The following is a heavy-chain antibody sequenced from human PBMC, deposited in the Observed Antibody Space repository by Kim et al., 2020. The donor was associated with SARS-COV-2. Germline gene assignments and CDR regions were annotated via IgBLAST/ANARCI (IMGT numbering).Heavy chain of an antibody. CDR1: GGSISSGSYY. D-gene: IGHD2-15*01. J-gene: IGHJ5*02. V-gene: IGHV4-61*02. CDR2: IYTSGST. CDR3: AREGGGYCSGGSCYGPSTTTRWFDP. Sequence: SETLSLTCTVSGGSISSGSYYWSWIRQPAGKGLEWIGRIYTSGSTNYNPSLKSRVTISVDTSKNQFSLKLSSVTAADTAVYYCAREGGGYCSGGSCYGPSTTTRWFDPWGQGTLVTVSS.